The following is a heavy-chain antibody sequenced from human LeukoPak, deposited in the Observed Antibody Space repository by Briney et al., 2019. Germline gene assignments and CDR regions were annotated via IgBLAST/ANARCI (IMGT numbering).Heavy chain of an antibody. CDR1: GFTFSSHW. CDR3: ARELAGHYYGSGSFFDY. Sequence: GGSLRLSCAASGFTFSSHWMTWVRQAPGKGLEWVASVKEDVNERYYVDSVKGRFTISRDNAKNSLYLQMNSLRAEDTAVYYCARELAGHYYGSGSFFDYWGQGTLVTVSS. V-gene: IGHV3-7*01. D-gene: IGHD3-10*01. J-gene: IGHJ4*02. CDR2: VKEDVNER.